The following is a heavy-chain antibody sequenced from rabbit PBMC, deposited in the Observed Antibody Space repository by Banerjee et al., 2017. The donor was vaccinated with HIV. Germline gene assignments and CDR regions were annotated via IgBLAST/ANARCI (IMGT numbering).Heavy chain of an antibody. CDR3: AIYGYAGYAFPIYFNL. CDR2: IYAGSSGST. V-gene: IGHV1S40*01. CDR1: GFSFSSSYY. D-gene: IGHD6-1*01. J-gene: IGHJ4*01. Sequence: QSLEESGGDLVKPGASLTLTCTASGFSFSSSYYMCWVRQAPGKGLEWIACIYAGSSGSTYYASWAKGRFTISKTSSTTVTLQMTSLTAADTATYFCAIYGYAGYAFPIYFNLWGQGTLVTVS.